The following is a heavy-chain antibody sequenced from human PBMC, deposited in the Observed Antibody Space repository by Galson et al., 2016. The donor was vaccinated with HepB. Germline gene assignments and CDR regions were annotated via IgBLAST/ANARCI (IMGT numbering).Heavy chain of an antibody. D-gene: IGHD2-2*01. V-gene: IGHV3-23*01. CDR2: ISGSRANT. CDR3: SRRGDIAVVAGAINPYGLGV. Sequence: SLRLSCAASGFTFSNYAVNWVRQTPGKGLEWVSTISGSRANTYYADSVKGRFTISGDNSKNTLYLQMNSLKAEDTAVYYCSRRGDIAVVAGAINPYGLGVWGQGTTVTVSS. CDR1: GFTFSNYA. J-gene: IGHJ6*02.